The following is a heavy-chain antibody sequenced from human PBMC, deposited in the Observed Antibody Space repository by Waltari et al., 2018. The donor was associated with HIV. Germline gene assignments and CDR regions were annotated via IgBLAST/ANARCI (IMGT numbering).Heavy chain of an antibody. CDR1: GFTFSSSG. J-gene: IGHJ4*02. V-gene: IGHV3-7*04. CDR2: IKQDGSEK. Sequence: EVQLVESGGGLVQPGGSLRLSCAASGFTFSSSGMRWVRQAPGKGLECVANIKQDGSEKYYVDSVNGRFTISRDNAENSLYLQMNSLRAEDTAVYYCARGGFYGSGSKVNWGQGTLVTVSS. D-gene: IGHD3-10*01. CDR3: ARGGFYGSGSKVN.